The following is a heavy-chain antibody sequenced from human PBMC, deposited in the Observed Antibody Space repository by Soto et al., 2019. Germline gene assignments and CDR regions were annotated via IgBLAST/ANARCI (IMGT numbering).Heavy chain of an antibody. Sequence: EVQLVESGGGLVQPGRSLRLSCAASGFTFDDYAMHWVRQAPGKGLEWVSGISWNSGSIGYADSVKGRFTISRDNAKNSLYLQMNSLRAEDTAVYYCAKADMITFGGVIGIDAFDIWGQGTMVTVSS. CDR3: AKADMITFGGVIGIDAFDI. CDR1: GFTFDDYA. CDR2: ISWNSGSI. J-gene: IGHJ3*02. D-gene: IGHD3-16*02. V-gene: IGHV3-9*01.